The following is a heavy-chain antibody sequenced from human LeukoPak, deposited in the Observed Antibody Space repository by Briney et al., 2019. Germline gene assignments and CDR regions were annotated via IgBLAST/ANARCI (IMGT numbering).Heavy chain of an antibody. CDR2: INPSGGST. J-gene: IGHJ4*02. CDR3: ASRAYYYDSSGSPYYFDY. CDR1: GYTLTSYY. D-gene: IGHD3-22*01. Sequence: ASVKVSCKASGYTLTSYYMHWVRQAPGQGLEWMGIINPSGGSTSYAQKFQGRVTMTRDTSTSTVYMELSSLRSEDTAVYYCASRAYYYDSSGSPYYFDYWGQGTLVTVSS. V-gene: IGHV1-46*01.